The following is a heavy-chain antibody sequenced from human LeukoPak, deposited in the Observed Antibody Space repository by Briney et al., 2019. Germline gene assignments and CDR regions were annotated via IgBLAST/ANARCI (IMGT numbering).Heavy chain of an antibody. CDR3: ARVRSSGWSSLYYFDY. CDR2: IYYSGST. D-gene: IGHD6-19*01. J-gene: IGHJ4*02. Sequence: NPSETLSLTCTVSGGSISSYYWSWLRQPPGKGREWIGYIYYSGSTNYNPSLKSRVTISVDTSKNQFSLKLSSVTAADTAVYYCARVRSSGWSSLYYFDYWGQGTLVTVSS. CDR1: GGSISSYY. V-gene: IGHV4-59*01.